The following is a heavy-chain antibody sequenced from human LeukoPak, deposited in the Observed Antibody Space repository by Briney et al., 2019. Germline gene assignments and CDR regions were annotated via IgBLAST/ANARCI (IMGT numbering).Heavy chain of an antibody. V-gene: IGHV3-48*03. J-gene: IGHJ4*02. D-gene: IGHD3-3*01. Sequence: PGGSLRLSCAASGFTFSRYEMKWVRQAPGKGLEWVSYISSSASTIYYADSVKGRFTISRDNAKNSLYLQMNSLRAEDTAVYYCAKPPGLYYDFWSGYFPFDYWGQGTLVTVSS. CDR1: GFTFSRYE. CDR3: AKPPGLYYDFWSGYFPFDY. CDR2: ISSSASTI.